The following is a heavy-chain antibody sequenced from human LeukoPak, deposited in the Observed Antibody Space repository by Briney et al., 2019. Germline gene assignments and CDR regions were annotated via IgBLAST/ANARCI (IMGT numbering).Heavy chain of an antibody. D-gene: IGHD3-10*01. CDR3: VRDGEGSYFYYYYGMDV. Sequence: PGGSLRLSCAASGFTVSSNYMSWVRQAPGKGLEWVSVIYSGGSTYYADSVKGRFTISRDNSKNTLYLQMNSLRAEDTAVYYCVRDGEGSYFYYYYGMDVWGQGTTVTVSS. J-gene: IGHJ6*02. CDR2: IYSGGST. V-gene: IGHV3-66*01. CDR1: GFTVSSNY.